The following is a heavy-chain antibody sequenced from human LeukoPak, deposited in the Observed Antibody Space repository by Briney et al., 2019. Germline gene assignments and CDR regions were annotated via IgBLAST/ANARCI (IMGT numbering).Heavy chain of an antibody. CDR2: IYTSGST. Sequence: SETLSLTCTVSGGSISSYCWSWIRQPAGKGLEWIGRIYTSGSTNYNPSLTSRVTMSVDTSKNQFCLKLSSVTAADTAVYYCARDRGYCSSTSCYADAFDIWGQGTMVTVSS. CDR1: GGSISSYC. D-gene: IGHD2-2*01. J-gene: IGHJ3*02. CDR3: ARDRGYCSSTSCYADAFDI. V-gene: IGHV4-4*07.